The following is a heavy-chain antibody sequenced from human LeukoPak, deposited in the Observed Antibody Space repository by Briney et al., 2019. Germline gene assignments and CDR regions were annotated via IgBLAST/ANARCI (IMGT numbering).Heavy chain of an antibody. Sequence: ASVKVSCKASGYTFTSYGISWVRQAPGQGLEWMGWINPNSGGTNYAQKFQGRVTMTRDTSTSTAYMELRSLRSDDTAVYYCARDRGSYQGVNAFDIWGQGTMVTVSS. V-gene: IGHV1-18*01. CDR1: GYTFTSYG. CDR2: INPNSGGT. CDR3: ARDRGSYQGVNAFDI. J-gene: IGHJ3*02. D-gene: IGHD1-26*01.